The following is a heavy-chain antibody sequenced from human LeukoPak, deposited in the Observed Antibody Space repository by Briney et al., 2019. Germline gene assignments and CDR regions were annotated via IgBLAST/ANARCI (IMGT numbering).Heavy chain of an antibody. V-gene: IGHV3-15*01. CDR3: TTRLREGSDYFSITLSWFDP. J-gene: IGHJ5*02. Sequence: PGGSLRLSCAASGFTFSNAWMSWVRQAPGKGLEWVGRIKSKTDGGTTDYAAPVKGRFTISRDDSKNTLYLQMNSLKTEDTAVYYCTTRLREGSDYFSITLSWFDPWGQGTLVTVSS. CDR1: GFTFSNAW. CDR2: IKSKTDGGTT. D-gene: IGHD3-22*01.